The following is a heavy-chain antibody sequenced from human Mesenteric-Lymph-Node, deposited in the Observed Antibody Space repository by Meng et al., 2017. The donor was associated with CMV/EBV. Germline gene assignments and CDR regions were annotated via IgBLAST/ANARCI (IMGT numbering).Heavy chain of an antibody. CDR3: ARVTSGYSFDY. CDR2: ISSSSSTI. J-gene: IGHJ4*02. V-gene: IGHV3-48*04. D-gene: IGHD3-22*01. Sequence: GGSLKISCAASGFTFSSYSMNWVRQAPGKGLEWVSYISSSSSTIYYADSVEGRFTISRDSAKNSLYLQMNSLRAEDTAVYYCARVTSGYSFDYWGQGTLVTVSS. CDR1: GFTFSSYS.